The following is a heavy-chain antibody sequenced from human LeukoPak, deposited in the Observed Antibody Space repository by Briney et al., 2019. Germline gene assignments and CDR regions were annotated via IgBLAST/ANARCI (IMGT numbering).Heavy chain of an antibody. V-gene: IGHV5-51*01. D-gene: IGHD3-10*01. CDR1: GSRFTSYW. CDR3: ARLYGSGSYLLAFDI. J-gene: IGHJ3*02. CDR2: IYPGDSDT. Sequence: PGESLKISCQGSGSRFTSYWIGWVRQLPGKGLEWIGIIYPGDSDTRYSPSFQGQVTISADKSIGTAYLQWSSLKASDTAMYYCARLYGSGSYLLAFDIGGQGTMVTISS.